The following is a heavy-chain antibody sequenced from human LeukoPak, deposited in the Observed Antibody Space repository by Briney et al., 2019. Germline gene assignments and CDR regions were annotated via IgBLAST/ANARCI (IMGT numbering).Heavy chain of an antibody. CDR1: GGSISSGSYY. CDR3: ARDIPLYCTNGVCPFSDYYYYMDV. V-gene: IGHV4-61*02. D-gene: IGHD2-8*01. Sequence: PSETLSLTYTVSGGSISSGSYYWSWIRQPAGKGLEWIGRIYTSGSTNYNPSLKSRVTISVDTSKNQFSLKLSSVTAADTAVYYCARDIPLYCTNGVCPFSDYYYYMDVWGKGTTVTVSS. J-gene: IGHJ6*03. CDR2: IYTSGST.